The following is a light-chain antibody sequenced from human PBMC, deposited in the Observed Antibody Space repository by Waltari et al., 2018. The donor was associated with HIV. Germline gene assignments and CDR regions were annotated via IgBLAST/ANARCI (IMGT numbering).Light chain of an antibody. CDR3: AAWDDSLSGRYV. CDR1: SSNFGRNY. V-gene: IGLV1-47*01. J-gene: IGLJ1*01. CDR2: RNN. Sequence: QSVLTPPPSASGTSGQWVTISCSGSSSNFGRNYVCGYQQLPGTAPKLLIYRNNQRPSGVPDRFSGSKSGTSSSLAISGLRSEDEADYYCAAWDDSLSGRYVFGTGTKVTVL.